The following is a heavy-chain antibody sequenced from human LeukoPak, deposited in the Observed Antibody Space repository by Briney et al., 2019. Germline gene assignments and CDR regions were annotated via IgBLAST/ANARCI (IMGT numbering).Heavy chain of an antibody. D-gene: IGHD5-18*01. Sequence: GGSLRLSCSASGFTFSSYGMSWVRQAPGKGLEWVAFIRYDGSNKYYADSVKGRFTISRDNSKNTLYLQMNSLGAEDTAVYYCAKDPGYSYGPYYYYYMDVWGKGTTVTISS. CDR3: AKDPGYSYGPYYYYYMDV. V-gene: IGHV3-30*02. CDR1: GFTFSSYG. J-gene: IGHJ6*03. CDR2: IRYDGSNK.